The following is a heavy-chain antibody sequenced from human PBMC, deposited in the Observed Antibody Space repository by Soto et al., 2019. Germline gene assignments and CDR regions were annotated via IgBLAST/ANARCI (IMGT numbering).Heavy chain of an antibody. J-gene: IGHJ2*01. D-gene: IGHD6-6*01. V-gene: IGHV4-4*02. CDR1: GGSISSSKW. CDR3: ASQEYISSRDASFLVNGYFDL. Sequence: QMQLQESGPGLVKPSGTLSLTCGVSGGSISSSKWWTWVRQPPGKGPEWIGEIYHSGSTNCNPSRKSGVTISLAKSKNQFSLTLPSVTAADTDVYYCASQEYISSRDASFLVNGYFDLWGRGILVTVSS. CDR2: IYHSGST.